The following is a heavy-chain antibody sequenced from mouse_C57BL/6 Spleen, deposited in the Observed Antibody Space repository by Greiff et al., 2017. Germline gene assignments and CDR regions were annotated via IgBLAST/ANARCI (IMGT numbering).Heavy chain of an antibody. D-gene: IGHD1-1*01. CDR3: ERSHYYGSSYGGYFDV. CDR2: IRNKANGYTT. J-gene: IGHJ1*03. V-gene: IGHV7-3*01. CDR1: GFTFTDYY. Sequence: DVQLQESGGGLVQPGGSLSLSCAASGFTFTDYYMSWVRQPPGKALEWLGFIRNKANGYTTEYSASVKGRLTISRDNSQSILYLQMNALRAEDSATYYCERSHYYGSSYGGYFDVWGTGTMVTVSS.